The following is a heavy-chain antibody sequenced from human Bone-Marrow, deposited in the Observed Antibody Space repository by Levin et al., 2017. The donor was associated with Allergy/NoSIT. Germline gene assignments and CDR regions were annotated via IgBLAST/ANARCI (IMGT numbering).Heavy chain of an antibody. J-gene: IGHJ4*02. CDR2: ISSSSTYT. D-gene: IGHD5-12*01. V-gene: IGHV3-11*03. CDR3: ARHRWLPLPDF. CDR1: GFTFSDYY. Sequence: GESLKISCAASGFTFSDYYMSWIRQAPGKGLEWVSSISSSSTYTNYADSVKGRFTISRDNAKNSLYLQMNSLRAEDTAIYYCARHRWLPLPDFWGQGTLVTVSS.